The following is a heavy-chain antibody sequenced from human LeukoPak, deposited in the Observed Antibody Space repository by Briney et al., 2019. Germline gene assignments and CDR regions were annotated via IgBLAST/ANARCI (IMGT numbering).Heavy chain of an antibody. D-gene: IGHD3-10*01. Sequence: GESLKISCKGSGYSFTSYWIGWVRQMPGKGLEWMGIIYPGDSDTRYSPSFQGQVTISADKSINTAYLQWSSLKASDTAMYYCARGGSGSYYPNYAFDIWGQGTMVTVSS. V-gene: IGHV5-51*01. J-gene: IGHJ3*02. CDR1: GYSFTSYW. CDR2: IYPGDSDT. CDR3: ARGGSGSYYPNYAFDI.